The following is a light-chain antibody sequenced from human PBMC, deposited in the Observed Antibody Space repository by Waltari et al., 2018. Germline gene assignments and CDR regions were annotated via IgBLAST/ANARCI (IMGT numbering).Light chain of an antibody. J-gene: IGLJ1*01. V-gene: IGLV2-23*02. CDR3: CSYAGSFTYV. Sequence: QSALTQPASVSGSPGQSITISCAGTSNEVGSYNVVTWHKQHPGKAPKLMIFEVSKRPSGVSNRFSGSKSGNTASLTISGLQAEDEADYYCCSYAGSFTYVFGTGTMVTVL. CDR1: SNEVGSYNV. CDR2: EVS.